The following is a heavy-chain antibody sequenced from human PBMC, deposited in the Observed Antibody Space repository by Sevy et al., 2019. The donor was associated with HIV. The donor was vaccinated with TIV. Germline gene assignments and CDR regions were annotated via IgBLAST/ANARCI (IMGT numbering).Heavy chain of an antibody. D-gene: IGHD3-10*01. J-gene: IGHJ4*02. Sequence: GGSLRLSCAASGFTFSSYGMHWVRQAPGKGLEWVAVIWYDGINRYYADSVKGRFTICKDNSKNTLYVQMNSLRVEGTAVYYCARDNLLPIMVSMVRGALSYYFDYWGQGTLVTVSS. CDR2: IWYDGINR. CDR3: ARDNLLPIMVSMVRGALSYYFDY. CDR1: GFTFSSYG. V-gene: IGHV3-33*01.